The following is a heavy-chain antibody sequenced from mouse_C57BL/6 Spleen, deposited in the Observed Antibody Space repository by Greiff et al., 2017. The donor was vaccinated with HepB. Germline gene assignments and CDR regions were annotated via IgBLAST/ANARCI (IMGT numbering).Heavy chain of an antibody. V-gene: IGHV1-82*01. D-gene: IGHD1-1*01. CDR3: ARSYYGSSWRNFDY. Sequence: VQLQQSEPELVKPGASVKISCKASGYAFSSSWMNWVKQRPGKGLEWIGRIYPGDGDTNYNGKFKGKATLTADKSSSTAYMQLSSLTSEDSAVYFGARSYYGSSWRNFDYWGQGTTLTVSS. J-gene: IGHJ2*01. CDR2: IYPGDGDT. CDR1: GYAFSSSW.